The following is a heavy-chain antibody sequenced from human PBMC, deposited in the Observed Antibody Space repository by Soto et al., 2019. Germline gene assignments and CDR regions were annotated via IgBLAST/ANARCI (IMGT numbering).Heavy chain of an antibody. V-gene: IGHV2-26*01. CDR1: GFSLSNARMG. D-gene: IGHD6-19*01. CDR3: ARIAVAVAGYFDY. J-gene: IGHJ4*02. Sequence: QVTLKESGPVLVKPTETLTLTCTVSGFSLSNARMGVSWIRQPPGKALEWLAHIFSNDEKSYSTSLKSRLTLSKDTSKSQVVLTMTNMDPVDTATYYCARIAVAVAGYFDYWGQGTLVTVSS. CDR2: IFSNDEK.